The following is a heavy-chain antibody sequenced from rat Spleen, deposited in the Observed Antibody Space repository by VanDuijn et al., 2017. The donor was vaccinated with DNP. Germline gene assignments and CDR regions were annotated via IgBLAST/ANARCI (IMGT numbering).Heavy chain of an antibody. V-gene: IGHV5-46*01. CDR1: GFTFSSFP. D-gene: IGHD1-11*01. Sequence: EVQLVESGGGLVQPGRSMKLSCAASGFTFSSFPMAWVRQAPTKGLEWVATIYSSGGTTYYRDSMKGRFTISRDNAKSTLYLQMNSLRSEDTATYYCATGVYGGYEDWFAYWGQGTLVTVSS. J-gene: IGHJ3*01. CDR3: ATGVYGGYEDWFAY. CDR2: IYSSGGTT.